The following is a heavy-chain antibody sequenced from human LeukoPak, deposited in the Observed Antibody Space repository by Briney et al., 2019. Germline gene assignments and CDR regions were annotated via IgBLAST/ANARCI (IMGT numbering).Heavy chain of an antibody. CDR1: GYSFTSYW. J-gene: IGHJ3*02. D-gene: IGHD6-19*01. CDR2: TYPGDPDT. Sequence: GGSLRLSCKGSGYSFTSYWIGWVRQMPGKGLEWMGITYPGDPDTRYSPSFQGQVTISADKSISTAYLQWSSLKASDTAMYYCARQKWYSSGCSIWGQGTMVTVSS. V-gene: IGHV5-51*01. CDR3: ARQKWYSSGCSI.